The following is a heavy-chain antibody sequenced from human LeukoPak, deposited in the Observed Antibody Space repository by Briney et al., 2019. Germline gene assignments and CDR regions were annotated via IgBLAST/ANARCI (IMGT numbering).Heavy chain of an antibody. V-gene: IGHV3-30*04. CDR3: ATDGSSSSAYLPY. J-gene: IGHJ4*02. CDR2: ISYDGSIK. Sequence: PGRSLRLSCAASGFSFSSYAMHWVRQAPGKGLEWVTTISYDGSIKYYADSVKGRFTISRDSSRNTLSLQMDSLRADDTAVYYCATDGSSSSAYLPYWGQGNLVAVSS. D-gene: IGHD6-6*01. CDR1: GFSFSSYA.